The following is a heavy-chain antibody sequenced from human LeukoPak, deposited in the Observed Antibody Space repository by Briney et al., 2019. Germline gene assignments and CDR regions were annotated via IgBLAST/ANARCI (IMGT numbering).Heavy chain of an antibody. CDR1: GYTFTGYY. V-gene: IGHV1-2*02. J-gene: IGHJ3*02. Sequence: ASVKVSCKASGYTFTGYYMHWVRQAPGQGLEWMGWINPNSGGTNYAQKFQGRVTMTRDTSISTAYMELSRLRSDDTAVYYCAGNRYYYDSSGYYYGAFDIWGQGIMVTVSS. D-gene: IGHD3-22*01. CDR2: INPNSGGT. CDR3: AGNRYYYDSSGYYYGAFDI.